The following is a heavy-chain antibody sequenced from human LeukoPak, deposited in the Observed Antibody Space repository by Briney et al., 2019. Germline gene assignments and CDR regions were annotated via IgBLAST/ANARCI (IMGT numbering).Heavy chain of an antibody. V-gene: IGHV5-51*01. D-gene: IGHD2-2*01. J-gene: IGHJ6*03. CDR3: ARHGCSSTSCYDDYYYYMDV. Sequence: GESLKISCKGSGYSFTSYWIGWVRQMPREDLEGMGIIYPGDSDTRYSPSFQGQVTISADKSISTAYLQWSSLKASDTAMYYCARHGCSSTSCYDDYYYYMDVWGKGTTVTVSS. CDR1: GYSFTSYW. CDR2: IYPGDSDT.